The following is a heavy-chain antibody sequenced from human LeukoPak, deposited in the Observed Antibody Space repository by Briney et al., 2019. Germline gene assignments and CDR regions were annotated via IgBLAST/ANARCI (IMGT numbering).Heavy chain of an antibody. CDR1: GGSISSSSYY. CDR3: ASPDLSLVGDHDAFDI. CDR2: IYYSGST. D-gene: IGHD1-26*01. Sequence: SGTLSLTCTVSGGSISSSSYYWGWIRQPPGKGLEWIGSIYYSGSTYYNPSLKSRVTISVDTSKNQFSLKLSSVTAADTAVYYCASPDLSLVGDHDAFDIWGQGTMVTVSS. J-gene: IGHJ3*02. V-gene: IGHV4-39*01.